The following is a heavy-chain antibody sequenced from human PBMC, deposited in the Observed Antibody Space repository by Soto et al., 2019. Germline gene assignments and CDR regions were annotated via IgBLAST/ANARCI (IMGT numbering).Heavy chain of an antibody. V-gene: IGHV4-59*01. D-gene: IGHD6-13*01. CDR2: IYYSGST. J-gene: IGHJ6*02. Sequence: XATLSLTCTVSGGSISSYYWSWIRQPPGKGLEWIGYIYYSGSTNYNPSLKSRVTISVDTSKNQFSLKLSSVTAADTAVYYCARGIAPAGAYYYYYGMDVCGQRTTVTVSS. CDR1: GGSISSYY. CDR3: ARGIAPAGAYYYYYGMDV.